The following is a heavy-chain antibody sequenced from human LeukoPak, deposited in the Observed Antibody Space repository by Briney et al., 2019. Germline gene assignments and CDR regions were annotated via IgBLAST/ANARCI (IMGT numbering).Heavy chain of an antibody. Sequence: QPGGPLRLSCAASGFTVSNNYMTWVRQAPGKGLEWVSAISGSGGSTYYADSVTGRFTISRDNSKNTLYLQMNSLRAEDQAVYYRAKWERIRNDDFWSGFDYWGQGTLVTVSS. D-gene: IGHD3-3*01. J-gene: IGHJ4*02. CDR1: GFTVSNNY. CDR2: ISGSGGST. CDR3: AKWERIRNDDFWSGFDY. V-gene: IGHV3-23*01.